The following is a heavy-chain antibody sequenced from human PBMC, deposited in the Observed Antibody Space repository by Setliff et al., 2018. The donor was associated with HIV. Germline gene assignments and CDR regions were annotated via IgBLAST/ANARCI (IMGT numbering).Heavy chain of an antibody. CDR1: GFTFSSYG. Sequence: GGSLRLSCAASGFTFSSYGMHWVRQAPGKGLEWVAFIRFDGSTKYYADSVKGRFTISRDNTKNSLYLQMDSLRAEDTTVYYCARKLQPGYGMDVWGQGTTVTVSS. V-gene: IGHV3-30*02. D-gene: IGHD5-18*01. CDR2: IRFDGSTK. J-gene: IGHJ6*02. CDR3: ARKLQPGYGMDV.